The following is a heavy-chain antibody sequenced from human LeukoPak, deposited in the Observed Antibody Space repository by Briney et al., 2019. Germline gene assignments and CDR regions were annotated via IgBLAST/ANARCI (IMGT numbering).Heavy chain of an antibody. CDR2: ISSSGSTI. J-gene: IGHJ4*02. D-gene: IGHD3-10*01. CDR1: GFTFSDYY. V-gene: IGHV3-11*01. CDR3: ARVLGITMVRGVISASYYFDY. Sequence: GGSLRLSCAASGFTFSDYYMSWIRQAPGKGLEWVSYISSSGSTIYYADSVKGRFTTSRDNAKNSLYLQMNSLRAEDTAVYYCARVLGITMVRGVISASYYFDYWGQGTLVTVSS.